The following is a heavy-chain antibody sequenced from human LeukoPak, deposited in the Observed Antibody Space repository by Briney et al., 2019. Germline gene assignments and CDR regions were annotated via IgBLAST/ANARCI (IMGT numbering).Heavy chain of an antibody. V-gene: IGHV3-23*01. CDR3: AKGPVLRFLEWVDY. CDR2: ISGSGGST. Sequence: GGSLRLSCAASGFTFSSYAMSWVRQAPGKGLEWVSAISGSGGSTYYAGSVKGRFTISRDNSKNTLYLQMNSLRAEDTAVYYCAKGPVLRFLEWVDYWGQGTLVTVSS. D-gene: IGHD3-3*01. CDR1: GFTFSSYA. J-gene: IGHJ4*02.